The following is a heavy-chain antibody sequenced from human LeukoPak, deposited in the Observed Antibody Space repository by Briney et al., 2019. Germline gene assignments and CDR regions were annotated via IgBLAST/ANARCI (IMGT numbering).Heavy chain of an antibody. CDR1: GGSISSGNYY. J-gene: IGHJ5*02. Sequence: PSQTLSLTCSASGGSISSGNYYWSWIRQPPGKGLEWIGYIYYSGSTNYNPSLKSRVTISIDTSKNQFSLKLNSVTAADTAVYYCARVVAAAGNNWFDPWGQGTLVTVSS. CDR2: IYYSGST. D-gene: IGHD6-13*01. V-gene: IGHV4-61*01. CDR3: ARVVAAAGNNWFDP.